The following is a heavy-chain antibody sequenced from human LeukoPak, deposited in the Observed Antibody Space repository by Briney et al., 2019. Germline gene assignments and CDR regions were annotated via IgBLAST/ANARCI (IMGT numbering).Heavy chain of an antibody. Sequence: SETLSLTCTVSGGSLTSYYWSWVRQPPGKGLEWIGNIYYSGSTNYNPSLKSRVTISVDTSKNQFSLKLSSVTAADKAVYFCARPYRSGWHGSFDYWGQGSLVTVSA. CDR3: ARPYRSGWHGSFDY. J-gene: IGHJ4*02. CDR2: IYYSGST. D-gene: IGHD6-19*01. V-gene: IGHV4-59*08. CDR1: GGSLTSYY.